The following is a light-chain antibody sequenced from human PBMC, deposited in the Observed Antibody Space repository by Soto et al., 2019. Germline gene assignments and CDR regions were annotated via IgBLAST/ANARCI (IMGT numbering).Light chain of an antibody. CDR3: NSYTSSNTYV. J-gene: IGLJ1*01. V-gene: IGLV2-14*01. CDR2: EVS. CDR1: SSDVGAHNF. Sequence: QSVLTQPASVSGSPGQAITISCSGSSSDVGAHNFVSWYQHHPSKAPKLMIYEVSNRPSGVSNRFSGSKSGNTASLTISGLQAEDEADYYCNSYTSSNTYVFGSGTKVTVL.